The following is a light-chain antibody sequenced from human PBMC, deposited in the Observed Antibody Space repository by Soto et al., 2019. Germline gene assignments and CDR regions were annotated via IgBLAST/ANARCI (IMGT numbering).Light chain of an antibody. Sequence: DIVMTQSPDSLAVSLGERATINCKSSQSVLYSSNNKNYLSWYQQKPGQPPKLLIYWASTRESGVPDRFSGSGSGTDYTLPISSLQAEYVAVYYCQQYYATPYTFGQGTKLEIK. CDR2: WAS. J-gene: IGKJ2*01. CDR1: QSVLYSSNNKNY. CDR3: QQYYATPYT. V-gene: IGKV4-1*01.